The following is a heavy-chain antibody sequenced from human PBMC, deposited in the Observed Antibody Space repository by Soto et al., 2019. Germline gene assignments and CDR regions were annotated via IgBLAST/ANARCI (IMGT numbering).Heavy chain of an antibody. D-gene: IGHD3-22*01. V-gene: IGHV1-2*02. Sequence: GSVXVSCKSSLYTFTSYYIHFGRQAPGQGLECMGWINPITGGTNYAPKFQGRVTMTRDTSITTAYMELSRLRSDDTAVYYCARNYYDSSERDYIEYRGQGTPV. CDR1: LYTFTSYY. CDR3: ARNYYDSSERDYIEY. CDR2: INPITGGT. J-gene: IGHJ4*02.